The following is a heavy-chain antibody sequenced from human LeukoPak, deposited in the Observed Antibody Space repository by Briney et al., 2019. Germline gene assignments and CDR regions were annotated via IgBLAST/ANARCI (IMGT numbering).Heavy chain of an antibody. CDR2: LCASGGST. CDR3: AKDKHSGYDWSLKLYAMDV. V-gene: IGHV3-23*01. J-gene: IGHJ6*02. D-gene: IGHD5-12*01. Sequence: GGSLRLSCAASGLTFSSYAMSWVRQTAGKGLEWVSTLCASGGSTYYAASVKGRFTITRDNARNTLYLQMNSLRAEDTAVYYCAKDKHSGYDWSLKLYAMDVWGQGTTVTVSS. CDR1: GLTFSSYA.